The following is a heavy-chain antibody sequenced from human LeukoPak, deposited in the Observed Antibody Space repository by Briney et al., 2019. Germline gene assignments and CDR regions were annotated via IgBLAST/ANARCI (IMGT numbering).Heavy chain of an antibody. V-gene: IGHV4-30-4*08. D-gene: IGHD3-3*01. Sequence: SETLSLTCIVSGGSISSGVYYWSWIRQPPGKGLEWIGYIYYSGSTYYYPSLKSRVTISVDTSKNQFSLKLSSVTAADTAVYYCARSITALIRFDYYFDYWGQGTLVTVSS. CDR3: ARSITALIRFDYYFDY. CDR2: IYYSGST. CDR1: GGSISSGVYY. J-gene: IGHJ4*02.